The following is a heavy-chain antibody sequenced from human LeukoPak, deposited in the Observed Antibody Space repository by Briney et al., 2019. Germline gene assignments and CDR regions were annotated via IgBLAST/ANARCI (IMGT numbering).Heavy chain of an antibody. V-gene: IGHV3-7*01. CDR3: ASGGRRHYDYVWGYYRLDY. CDR1: GFTFSTYW. Sequence: GGSLRLXCAASGFTFSTYWMRWVRQAPGKELEWVANIKQDGSEQYYVDSVKGRFTISRDNAKNSLYLQMNSLRAEDTAVFYCASGGRRHYDYVWGYYRLDYWGQGTLVTVSS. CDR2: IKQDGSEQ. J-gene: IGHJ4*02. D-gene: IGHD3-16*02.